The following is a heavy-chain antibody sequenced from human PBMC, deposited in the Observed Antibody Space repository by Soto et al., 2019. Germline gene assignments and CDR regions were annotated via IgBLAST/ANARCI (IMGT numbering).Heavy chain of an antibody. D-gene: IGHD2-15*01. CDR3: ARADGRYCSGGSCPRYYYYYMDV. CDR2: ISSSSSTI. CDR1: GFTFSSYS. V-gene: IGHV3-48*01. Sequence: GGSLRLSCAASGFTFSSYSMNWIRQAPGKGLEWVSYISSSSSTIYYADSVKGRFTISRDNAKNSLYLQMNSLRAEDTAVYYCARADGRYCSGGSCPRYYYYYMDVWGKGTTVTVSS. J-gene: IGHJ6*03.